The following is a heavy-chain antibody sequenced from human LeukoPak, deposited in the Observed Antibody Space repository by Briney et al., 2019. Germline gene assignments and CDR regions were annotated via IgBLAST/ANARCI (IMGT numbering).Heavy chain of an antibody. J-gene: IGHJ3*02. D-gene: IGHD1-26*01. CDR1: GVSISTYY. CDR3: ARERGNLKGDAFDI. CDR2: IYSTGNT. Sequence: SETLSLTCTVSGVSISTYYWTWIRQPAGKGLEWIGRIYSTGNTNYNPSLESRVTMSIDTSKNQFSLKLTSVTAADTAVYYCARERGNLKGDAFDIWGQGTMVTVSS. V-gene: IGHV4-4*07.